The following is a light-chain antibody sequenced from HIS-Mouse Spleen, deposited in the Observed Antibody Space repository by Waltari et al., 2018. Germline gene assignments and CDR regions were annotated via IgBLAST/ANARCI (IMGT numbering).Light chain of an antibody. J-gene: IGKJ4*01. CDR1: QSVSSSY. CDR3: QQYGSSPPALT. Sequence: EIVLTQSPGTLSLAPGERATLSCRASQSVSSSYLAWYQQKPGQAPRLLLYGASSRATGIPDRFSGSGAGKDFPLTISRLEPEEFAVYYCQQYGSSPPALTFGGGTKVEIK. CDR2: GAS. V-gene: IGKV3-20*01.